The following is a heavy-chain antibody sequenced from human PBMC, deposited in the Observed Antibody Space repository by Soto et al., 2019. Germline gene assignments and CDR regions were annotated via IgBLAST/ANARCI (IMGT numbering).Heavy chain of an antibody. CDR3: ASSDIIAAAGNLRY. CDR2: ISYDGSNK. V-gene: IGHV3-30-3*01. J-gene: IGHJ4*02. D-gene: IGHD6-13*01. CDR1: GFTFSIYA. Sequence: QVQLVESGGGVVQTVRSLRLSCADAGFTFSIYAMHWGRHAPGKRLEWVAVISYDGSNKYYADSVTGRFTISIDNSKNTLYLEMNSLSAEDTAVYYCASSDIIAAAGNLRYWGQGTLVT.